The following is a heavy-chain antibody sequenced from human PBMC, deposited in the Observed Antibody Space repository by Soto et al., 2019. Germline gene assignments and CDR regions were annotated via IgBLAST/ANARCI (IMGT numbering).Heavy chain of an antibody. D-gene: IGHD6-13*01. CDR3: ARDLGSSHLYYYYGMDV. V-gene: IGHV3-30-3*01. Sequence: QVQLVESGGGVVQPGRSLRLSCEASGFTFSSYAMHWVRQAPGKGLEWVAVISYDGSNKYYADSVKGRFTISRDNSKNTLYLQMNSMRAEDTAVYYCARDLGSSHLYYYYGMDVWGQGTTVTVSS. J-gene: IGHJ6*02. CDR2: ISYDGSNK. CDR1: GFTFSSYA.